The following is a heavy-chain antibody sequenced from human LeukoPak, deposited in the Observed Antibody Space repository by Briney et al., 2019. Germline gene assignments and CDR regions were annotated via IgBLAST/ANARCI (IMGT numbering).Heavy chain of an antibody. CDR1: GYTFTSYY. Sequence: ASVKVSCKASGYTFTSYYMHWVRQAPGQGLEWMGWISAYNGNTNYAQKLQGRVTMTTDTSTSTAYMELRSLRSDDTAVYYCARGSYYYDSSGYYFVWFDPWGQRTLVTVSS. J-gene: IGHJ5*02. CDR2: ISAYNGNT. CDR3: ARGSYYYDSSGYYFVWFDP. V-gene: IGHV1-18*04. D-gene: IGHD3-22*01.